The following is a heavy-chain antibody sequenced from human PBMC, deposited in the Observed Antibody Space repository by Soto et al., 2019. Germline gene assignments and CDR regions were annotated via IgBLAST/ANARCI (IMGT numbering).Heavy chain of an antibody. J-gene: IGHJ5*02. CDR1: GYSFTSYW. CDR2: IDPSDSYT. Sequence: RGESLKISCKGSGYSFTSYWIGWVRQMPGKGLEWMGRIDPSDSYTNYSPSFQGHVTISADKSISTAYLQWSSLKASDTAMYYCARVRYYDSSGYYRNWFDPWGQGTLVTVSS. D-gene: IGHD3-22*01. V-gene: IGHV5-10-1*01. CDR3: ARVRYYDSSGYYRNWFDP.